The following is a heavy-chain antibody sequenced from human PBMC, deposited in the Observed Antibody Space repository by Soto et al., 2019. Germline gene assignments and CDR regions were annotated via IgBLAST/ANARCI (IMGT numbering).Heavy chain of an antibody. CDR3: AKGESSGWPSGY. D-gene: IGHD6-19*01. CDR2: ISYDGSNK. V-gene: IGHV3-30*18. Sequence: PGGSLRLSCAASGFTFSSYGMHWVRQAPGKGLEWVAVISYDGSNKYYADSVKGRFTISRDNSKNTLYLQMNSLRAEDTAVYYCAKGESSGWPSGYWGQGTLVTVSS. CDR1: GFTFSSYG. J-gene: IGHJ4*02.